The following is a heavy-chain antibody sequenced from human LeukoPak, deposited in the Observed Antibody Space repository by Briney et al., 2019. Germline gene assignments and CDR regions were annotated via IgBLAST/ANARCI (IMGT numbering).Heavy chain of an antibody. Sequence: GGSLRLSCAASGFTVSSNYMSWVRQAPGKGLEWVSVIYSGGSTYYADSVKGRFTISRDTSKNTLYLQMNSLRAEDTAIYYCASSPRGIVVVPAANYYYMDVWGKGTTVTVSS. J-gene: IGHJ6*03. CDR2: IYSGGST. CDR1: GFTVSSNY. D-gene: IGHD2-2*01. CDR3: ASSPRGIVVVPAANYYYMDV. V-gene: IGHV3-53*01.